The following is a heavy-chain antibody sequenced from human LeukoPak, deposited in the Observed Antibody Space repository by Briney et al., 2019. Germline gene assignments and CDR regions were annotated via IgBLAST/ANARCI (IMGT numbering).Heavy chain of an antibody. J-gene: IGHJ6*03. CDR3: ARAARLSNYMDV. CDR1: GYTFTSYD. V-gene: IGHV1-8*01. CDR2: MNPNSGNT. Sequence: GASVKVSCKASGYTFTSYDINWVRQATGQGLEWMGWMNPNSGNTGYAQKLQGRVTMTTDTSTSTAYMELRSLRSDDTAVYYCARAARLSNYMDVWGKGTTVTVSS.